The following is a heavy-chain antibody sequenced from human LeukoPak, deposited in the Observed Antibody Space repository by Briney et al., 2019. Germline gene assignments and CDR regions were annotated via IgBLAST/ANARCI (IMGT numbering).Heavy chain of an antibody. CDR2: IHPGRGDT. CDR3: ARDHNWGPDY. CDR1: SYPFTSYG. Sequence: ASVKVSCKASSYPFTSYGISWVRQAPGQGLEWMGWIHPGRGDTNYAQKFQGRVSLTRDTSISTAYMELSRLTSDDTAVYYCARDHNWGPDYWGQGTLVSVSS. J-gene: IGHJ4*02. D-gene: IGHD7-27*01. V-gene: IGHV1-2*02.